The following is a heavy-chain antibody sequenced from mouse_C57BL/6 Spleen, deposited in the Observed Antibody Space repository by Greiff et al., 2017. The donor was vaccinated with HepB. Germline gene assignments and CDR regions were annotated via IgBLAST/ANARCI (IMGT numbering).Heavy chain of an antibody. V-gene: IGHV1-19*01. CDR2: INPYNGGT. CDR1: GYTFTDYY. J-gene: IGHJ1*03. D-gene: IGHD2-4*01. CDR3: ARYDYEGWYFDV. Sequence: EVQLQQSGPVLVKPGASVKMSCKASGYTFTDYYMNWVKQSHGKSLEWIGVINPYNGGTSYNQKFKGKATLTVDKSSSTAYMELNSLTSEDSAVYYGARYDYEGWYFDVWGTGTTVTVSS.